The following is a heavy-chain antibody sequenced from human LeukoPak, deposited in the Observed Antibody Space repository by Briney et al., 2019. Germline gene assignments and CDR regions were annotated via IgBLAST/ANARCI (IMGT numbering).Heavy chain of an antibody. J-gene: IGHJ4*02. CDR3: VRREDTGFFDY. Sequence: GGSLRLSCAASGLTVSRNYMSWVRQAPGKGLEWVSVIYSGGDTYYVDSVKGRFTISRDNSKNTLYLQMNSLRAEDTAVYYCVRREDTGFFDYWGQGTLVTVSS. CDR1: GLTVSRNY. D-gene: IGHD2-15*01. V-gene: IGHV3-66*01. CDR2: IYSGGDT.